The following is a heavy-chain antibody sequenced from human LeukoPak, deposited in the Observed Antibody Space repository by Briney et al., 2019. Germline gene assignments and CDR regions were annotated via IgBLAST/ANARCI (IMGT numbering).Heavy chain of an antibody. CDR3: ARDGSRGNLVTAPDY. CDR1: GFLFNSYS. D-gene: IGHD2-21*02. Sequence: GSLGLSCAASGFLFNSYSMNRVRQAPGKGLEWVPSISSSSIYIYYADSVKGRFTISRDNAKNSLYLQMNSLRAEDTAVYYCARDGSRGNLVTAPDYWGQGTLVTVSS. J-gene: IGHJ4*02. CDR2: ISSSSIYI. V-gene: IGHV3-21*01.